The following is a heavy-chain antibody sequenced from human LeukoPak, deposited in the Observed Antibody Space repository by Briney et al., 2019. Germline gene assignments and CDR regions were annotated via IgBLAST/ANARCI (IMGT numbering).Heavy chain of an antibody. CDR2: ISSSGSTI. CDR1: GFTFSSYE. J-gene: IGHJ6*03. Sequence: GGPLRLSCAASGFTFSSYEMNWVRQAPGKGLEWVSYISSSGSTIYYADSVKGRFTISRDNAKNSLYLQMNRLRAEDTAVYYCARAKWELPTAAPYYYYMDVWGKGTTVTVSS. D-gene: IGHD1-26*01. V-gene: IGHV3-48*03. CDR3: ARAKWELPTAAPYYYYMDV.